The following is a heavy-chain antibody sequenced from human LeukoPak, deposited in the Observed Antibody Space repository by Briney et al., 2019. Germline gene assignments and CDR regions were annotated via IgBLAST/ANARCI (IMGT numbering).Heavy chain of an antibody. D-gene: IGHD4-17*01. J-gene: IGHJ4*02. CDR2: IWYDGSNK. V-gene: IGHV3-33*01. Sequence: PGGSLRLSCAASGFTFSSYGMRWVRQAPGKGLEWVAVIWYDGSNKYYADSVKGRFTISRDNSKNTLYLQMNSLRAEDTAVYYCARDLYGDYAVDYWGQGTLVTVSS. CDR3: ARDLYGDYAVDY. CDR1: GFTFSSYG.